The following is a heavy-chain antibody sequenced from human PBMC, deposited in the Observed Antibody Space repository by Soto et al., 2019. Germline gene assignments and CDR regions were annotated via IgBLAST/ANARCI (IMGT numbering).Heavy chain of an antibody. CDR1: GGTFSSYA. V-gene: IGHV1-69*01. Sequence: QVQLVQSGAEVKKPGSSVKVSCRASGGTFSSYAVSWVRLAPGQGLEWMGVIIPLLNTPKYVQKFQGRVTITADASATTAYMELSSLRSEDTAVYYCARESSSPNYYYYGMDVWGQGTTVTVSS. CDR3: ARESSSPNYYYYGMDV. CDR2: IIPLLNTP. D-gene: IGHD6-6*01. J-gene: IGHJ6*02.